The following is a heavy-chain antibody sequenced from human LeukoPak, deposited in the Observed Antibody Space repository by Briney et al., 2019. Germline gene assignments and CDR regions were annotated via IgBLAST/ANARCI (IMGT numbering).Heavy chain of an antibody. D-gene: IGHD3-22*01. CDR1: GFTFSSYS. CDR3: ARAAWDSSGHLFDY. V-gene: IGHV3-21*01. Sequence: PGGSLRLSCAASGFTFSSYSMNWVRQAPGKGLEWVSSISGSSSYIYYADSVKGRFTISRDNAKNSLYLQMNSLRAEDTAVYYCARAAWDSSGHLFDYWGQGTLVTVSS. CDR2: ISGSSSYI. J-gene: IGHJ4*02.